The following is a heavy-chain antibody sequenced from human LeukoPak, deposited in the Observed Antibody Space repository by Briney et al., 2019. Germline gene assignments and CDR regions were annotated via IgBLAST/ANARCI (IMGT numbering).Heavy chain of an antibody. CDR3: AKDRQVGATIFIFDY. D-gene: IGHD1-26*01. Sequence: GGSLRLSCAASGFTFSSYAMSWVRQAPGKGLEWVSAISGSGGSTYYADSVKGRFTISRDNSKNTLYLQMNSLRAEDTAVYYCAKDRQVGATIFIFDYWGQGTLVTVPS. CDR1: GFTFSSYA. CDR2: ISGSGGST. V-gene: IGHV3-23*01. J-gene: IGHJ4*02.